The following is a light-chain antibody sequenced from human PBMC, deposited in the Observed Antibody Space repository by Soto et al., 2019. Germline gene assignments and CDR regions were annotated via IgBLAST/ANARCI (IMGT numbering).Light chain of an antibody. CDR3: AAWDDSLDAYV. V-gene: IGLV1-44*01. J-gene: IGLJ1*01. CDR2: SNI. CDR1: SANIGSNP. Sequence: QSVLTQPPSASGSPGQRVTISCSGSSANIGSNPVNWYQQLPGTAPKLFIYSNIQRPSGVPDRSSGSKSGPSASLNISGLQSEDEADYYCAAWDDSLDAYVFGTGTKVTV.